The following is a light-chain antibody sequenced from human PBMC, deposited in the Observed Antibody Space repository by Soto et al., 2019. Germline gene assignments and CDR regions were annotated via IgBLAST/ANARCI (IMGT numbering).Light chain of an antibody. Sequence: EIGLTQSPGTLSLSPGERATLSCRSSQSVTSSYLAWYQQKPGQAPRLLIYDASNRATGIPDRFSGSGSGTDFTLTISSLEPADLAVYYCQHYGTSLLTFGPGTTVQLK. CDR3: QHYGTSLLT. J-gene: IGKJ1*01. CDR2: DAS. V-gene: IGKV3-20*01. CDR1: QSVTSSY.